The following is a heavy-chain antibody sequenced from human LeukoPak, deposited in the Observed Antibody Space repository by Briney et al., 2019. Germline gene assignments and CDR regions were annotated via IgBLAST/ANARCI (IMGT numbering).Heavy chain of an antibody. CDR1: GYSFTSYW. Sequence: GESLKISCKASGYSFTSYWIGWVRQMPGKGLEWMGIIDPSDSETRYTPSFQGQVTISVDKSLTTADLQWNSLKASDTAMYYCASFYSGSYVYFDYWGQGTLVTVSS. D-gene: IGHD1-26*01. J-gene: IGHJ4*02. V-gene: IGHV5-51*01. CDR3: ASFYSGSYVYFDY. CDR2: IDPSDSET.